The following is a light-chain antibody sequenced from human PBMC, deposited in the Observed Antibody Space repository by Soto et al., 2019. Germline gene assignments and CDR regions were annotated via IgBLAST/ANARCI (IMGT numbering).Light chain of an antibody. J-gene: IGLJ1*01. V-gene: IGLV2-14*01. CDR2: EVS. CDR1: SSDVGGYNY. Sequence: QSVLTQPASVSGSPGQSITISCTGTSSDVGGYNYVSWYQQLPGKAPKLIIYEVSNRPSGASNRFSGSKSGNTASLTISGLQGEDEADYFCSSYTNSNTYVFGTGTQLTVL. CDR3: SSYTNSNTYV.